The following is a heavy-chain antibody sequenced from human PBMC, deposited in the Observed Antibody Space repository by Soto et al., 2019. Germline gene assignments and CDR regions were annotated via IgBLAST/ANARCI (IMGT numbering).Heavy chain of an antibody. D-gene: IGHD6-19*01. V-gene: IGHV3-7*03. CDR3: VRDTSSGWAFDH. J-gene: IGHJ4*02. CDR1: GFTFSDYW. CDR2: IHGGTGLK. Sequence: EVQLVESGGGLVQPGGSLSLSCAASGFTFSDYWMSWVRQTPGKGLEWVANIHGGTGLKYYVDSVKGRFTIARENTKGSLLLQMDRLRVEDTALYYCVRDTSSGWAFDHWGQGAPVIVSS.